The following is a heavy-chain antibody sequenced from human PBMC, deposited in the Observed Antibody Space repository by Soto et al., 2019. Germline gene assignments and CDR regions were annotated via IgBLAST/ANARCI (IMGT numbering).Heavy chain of an antibody. J-gene: IGHJ5*02. CDR3: ARDFTAVAGTVGYNWFDP. CDR2: ISYDGSNK. Sequence: QVQLVESGGGVVQPGRSLRLSCAASGFTFSSYAMHWVRQAPGKGLEWVAGISYDGSNKYYADSVKGRFTISRDNSKNTLYLQMNSLRAEDTAVYYWARDFTAVAGTVGYNWFDPWGQGTLVTVSS. CDR1: GFTFSSYA. D-gene: IGHD6-19*01. V-gene: IGHV3-30-3*01.